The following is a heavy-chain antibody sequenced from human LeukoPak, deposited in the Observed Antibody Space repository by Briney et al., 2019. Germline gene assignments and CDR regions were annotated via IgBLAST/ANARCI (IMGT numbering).Heavy chain of an antibody. J-gene: IGHJ4*02. V-gene: IGHV3-21*01. CDR2: ISSSSSYI. Sequence: GGSLRLSCAASGFTFSNAWMSWVRQAPGKGLEWVSSISSSSSYIYYADSVKGRFTISRDNAKNSLYLQMNSLRAEDKAVYYCARPRRLSREGYTSQNYFDYWGQGTLVTVS. CDR1: GFTFSNAW. CDR3: ARPRRLSREGYTSQNYFDY. D-gene: IGHD5-24*01.